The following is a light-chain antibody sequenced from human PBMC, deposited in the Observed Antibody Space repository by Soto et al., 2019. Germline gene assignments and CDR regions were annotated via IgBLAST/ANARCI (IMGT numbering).Light chain of an antibody. Sequence: DIQMTQSPSSLSASVGDRVTITCRAGQSISNYLNWYQQKPGKAPKLLIYAASNLQSGVPSRFSGSGSGTDFTLTISSLQPEDFATYYCQQSHSTLPITFGQGTRLEIK. CDR2: AAS. J-gene: IGKJ5*01. CDR1: QSISNY. CDR3: QQSHSTLPIT. V-gene: IGKV1-39*01.